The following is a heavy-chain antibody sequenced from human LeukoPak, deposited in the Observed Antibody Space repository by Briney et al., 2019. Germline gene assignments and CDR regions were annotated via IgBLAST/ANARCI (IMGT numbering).Heavy chain of an antibody. CDR2: ISSSTNYI. J-gene: IGHJ4*02. V-gene: IGHV3-21*01. D-gene: IGHD3-10*01. CDR3: AKDAAKGLYTIIRGVVDY. CDR1: GATFSTYS. Sequence: GGSLRLSCAASGATFSTYSMNWGRQAPGKGLEWVSSISSSTNYIYYADSLRGRFTISRDNAKNSLYLQLKRLRAEDTAVYYCAKDAAKGLYTIIRGVVDYWGQGTLVTVSS.